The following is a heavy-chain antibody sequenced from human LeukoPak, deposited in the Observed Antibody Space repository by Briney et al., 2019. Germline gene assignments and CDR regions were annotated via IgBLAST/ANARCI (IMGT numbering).Heavy chain of an antibody. J-gene: IGHJ6*03. V-gene: IGHV3-74*01. CDR1: GFSFSVFW. CDR3: ARGLYITHYYYYMDV. CDR2: IKTDGSIT. Sequence: PGGSLRLSCAASGFSFSVFWMHWVRQAPGKGPVWVSRIKTDGSITNYADSVKGRFTISRDNAKNTLYLQMNSLRAEDTAVYYCARGLYITHYYYYMDVWGKGTTVTVSS. D-gene: IGHD3-10*01.